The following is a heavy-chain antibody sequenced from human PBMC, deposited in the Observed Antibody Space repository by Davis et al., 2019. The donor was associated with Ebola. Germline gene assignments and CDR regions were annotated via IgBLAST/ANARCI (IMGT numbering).Heavy chain of an antibody. D-gene: IGHD3-3*01. V-gene: IGHV1-8*02. CDR1: GYTFTSYG. Sequence: AASVKVSCKASGYTFTSYGISWVRQAPGQGLEWMGWMNPNSGNTGYAQKFQGRVTMTRNTSISTAYMELSSLRSEDTAVYYCACTPYYDFWSGYYFRPWFDPWGQGTLVTVSS. J-gene: IGHJ5*02. CDR2: MNPNSGNT. CDR3: ACTPYYDFWSGYYFRPWFDP.